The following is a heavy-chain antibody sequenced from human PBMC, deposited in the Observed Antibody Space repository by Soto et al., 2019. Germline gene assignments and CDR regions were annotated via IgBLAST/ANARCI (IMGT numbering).Heavy chain of an antibody. J-gene: IGHJ4*02. CDR1: GYTFTSYA. D-gene: IGHD3-3*01. CDR2: INAGNGNT. CDR3: ARGTNSHESDY. V-gene: IGHV1-3*01. Sequence: ASVKVSCKASGYTFTSYAIHWVRQAPGQRLEWMGWINAGNGNTIYPQKFQGRVTITRDTSASTAYMELRSLRSEDTAEYYCARGTNSHESDYWGQGTLVTVSS.